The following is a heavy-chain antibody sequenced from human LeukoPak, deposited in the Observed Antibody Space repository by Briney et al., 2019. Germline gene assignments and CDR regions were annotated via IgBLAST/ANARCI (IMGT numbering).Heavy chain of an antibody. CDR1: AFSFTSYW. CDR2: IYPGDSGT. Sequence: GDSLKISCKGSAFSFTSYWIAWVRQMPGEGLEWMGIIYPGDSGTRYSPSFQGQVTISADKSISTAYLQWNTLKASDTAIYYCARRRYCNSTSCYEGAFDIWGQGTMVTVSS. V-gene: IGHV5-51*01. D-gene: IGHD2-2*01. J-gene: IGHJ3*02. CDR3: ARRRYCNSTSCYEGAFDI.